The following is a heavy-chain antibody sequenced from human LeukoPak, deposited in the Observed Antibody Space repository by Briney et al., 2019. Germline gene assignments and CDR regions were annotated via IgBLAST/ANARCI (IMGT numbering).Heavy chain of an antibody. D-gene: IGHD6-13*01. CDR3: ARRRGIAAFFDY. V-gene: IGHV4-59*08. CDR2: IYYSGST. Sequence: SETLSLTCTVSGGSISSYYWSWIRQPPGKGLEWIGYIYYSGSTNYNPSLKSRVTISVDTSKNQFSLKLSSVTAADTAVYYCARRRGIAAFFDYWGQGTLVTVSS. CDR1: GGSISSYY. J-gene: IGHJ4*02.